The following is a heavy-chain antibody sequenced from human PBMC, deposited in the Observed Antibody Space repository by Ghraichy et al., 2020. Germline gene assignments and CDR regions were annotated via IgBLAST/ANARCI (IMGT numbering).Heavy chain of an antibody. J-gene: IGHJ6*02. D-gene: IGHD5-18*01. V-gene: IGHV3-48*03. Sequence: GGSLRLSCAASGFTFSSYEMNWVRQAPGKGLEWVSYISSSGSTIYYADSVKGRFTISRDNAKNSLYLQMNSLRAEDTAVYYCAREEGWIQLWGDMDVWGQGTTVTVSS. CDR3: AREEGWIQLWGDMDV. CDR1: GFTFSSYE. CDR2: ISSSGSTI.